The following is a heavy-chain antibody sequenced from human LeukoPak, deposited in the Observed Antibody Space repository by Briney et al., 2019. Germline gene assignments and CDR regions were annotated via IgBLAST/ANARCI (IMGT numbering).Heavy chain of an antibody. Sequence: PGGSLRLSCAASGFTFSTYAMTWVRQAPGKGLEWVSAITGSGGSTYYADSVKGRFTISRDNSKYTLHLQMNSLRDEDTAVYYCARETPEYDWGQGTLVTVSS. CDR2: ITGSGGST. J-gene: IGHJ4*02. CDR1: GFTFSTYA. D-gene: IGHD1-14*01. V-gene: IGHV3-23*01. CDR3: ARETPEYD.